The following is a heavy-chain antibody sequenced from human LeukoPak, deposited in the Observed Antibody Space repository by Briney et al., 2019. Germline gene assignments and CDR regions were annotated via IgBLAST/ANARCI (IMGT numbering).Heavy chain of an antibody. Sequence: ASVKVSCKASGGTFSSYAISWVRQAPGQGLEWMGRIIPILGIANYAQKFQGRVTMTEDTSTDTAYMELSSLRSEDTAVYYCATDSADYYDSSGYYYAFDYWGQGTLVTVSS. CDR1: GGTFSSYA. CDR2: IIPILGIA. CDR3: ATDSADYYDSSGYYYAFDY. D-gene: IGHD3-22*01. J-gene: IGHJ4*02. V-gene: IGHV1-69*04.